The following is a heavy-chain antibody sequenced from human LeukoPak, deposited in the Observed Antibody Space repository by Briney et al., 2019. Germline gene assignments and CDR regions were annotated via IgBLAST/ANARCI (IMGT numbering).Heavy chain of an antibody. CDR1: GGSFSGYY. Sequence: QASETLSLTCAVYGGSFSGYYWSWIRQPPGKGLEWIGEINHSGSTNYNPSLKSRVTISVDTSKNQFSLKLSSVTAADTAVYYCARGPLDYDFWSGPDYWGQGTLDTVSS. V-gene: IGHV4-34*01. D-gene: IGHD3-3*01. CDR3: ARGPLDYDFWSGPDY. CDR2: INHSGST. J-gene: IGHJ4*02.